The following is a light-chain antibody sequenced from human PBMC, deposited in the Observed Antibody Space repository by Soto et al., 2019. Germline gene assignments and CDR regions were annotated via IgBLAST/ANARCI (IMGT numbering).Light chain of an antibody. CDR3: QQYNNWPPWT. CDR2: GPS. V-gene: IGKV3-15*01. J-gene: IGKJ1*01. CDR1: QSVSSN. Sequence: IVMTQSPATLSVSPGERATLSCRASQSVSSNLAWYQQKPGQAPRLLIYGPSTRATGIPARFSGSGSGTEFTLTISSLQSEDFAVYYCQQYNNWPPWTFGQGTKVEIK.